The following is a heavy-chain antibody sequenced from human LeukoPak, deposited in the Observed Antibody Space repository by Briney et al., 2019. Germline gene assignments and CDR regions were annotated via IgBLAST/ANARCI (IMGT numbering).Heavy chain of an antibody. D-gene: IGHD1-26*01. CDR2: IYYSGTT. J-gene: IGHJ4*02. CDR3: TRDRGHGSQDY. CDR1: DGSFNDYY. V-gene: IGHV4-39*07. Sequence: PSETLSLTCTVSDGSFNDYYWGWIRQPPGKGLEWIGSIYYSGTTFYNPSLKNRVTISMDTSKSQFSLKLSSVTAADTAVYSCTRDRGHGSQDYWGQGTLVTVS.